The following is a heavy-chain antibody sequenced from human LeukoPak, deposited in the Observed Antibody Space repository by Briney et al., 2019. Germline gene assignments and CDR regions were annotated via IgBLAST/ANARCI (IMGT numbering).Heavy chain of an antibody. J-gene: IGHJ6*03. CDR1: GFTFSSYW. Sequence: GGSLRLSCAASGFTFSSYWMSWVRQAPGKGLEWVSVIYSGGSTYYADSVKGRFTISRDNSKNTPYLQMNSLRAEDTAVYYCAKTGYSSSWPTKYYYYMDVWGKGTTVTVSS. V-gene: IGHV3-66*02. D-gene: IGHD6-13*01. CDR2: IYSGGST. CDR3: AKTGYSSSWPTKYYYYMDV.